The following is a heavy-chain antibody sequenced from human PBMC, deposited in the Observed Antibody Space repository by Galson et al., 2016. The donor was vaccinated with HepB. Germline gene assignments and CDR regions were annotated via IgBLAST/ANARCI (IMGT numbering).Heavy chain of an antibody. V-gene: IGHV4-59*01. Sequence: SETLSLTCSVSGGSISSYFWSWIRQPPGKGLEWIGYISYSGSTNYNPSLRSRVTISVDTSKNQFSLRLSSVTAADTAVYYCARDRGGNGLEDYWGQGTLVTVSS. J-gene: IGHJ4*02. D-gene: IGHD4-23*01. CDR3: ARDRGGNGLEDY. CDR2: ISYSGST. CDR1: GGSISSYF.